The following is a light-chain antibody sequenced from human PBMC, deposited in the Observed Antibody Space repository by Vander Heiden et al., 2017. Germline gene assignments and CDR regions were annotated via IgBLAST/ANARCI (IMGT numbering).Light chain of an antibody. CDR3: QAWDSSTAV. Sequence: YELPQPPSVSVSPGQTASLTCSGDKLGAKYACWYQQTPGQSPVLVIYQDSQRPSGIPERFSGSNSGNTATLTISVTHAMDEADYYCQAWDSSTAVFGGGTKLTVL. J-gene: IGLJ2*01. V-gene: IGLV3-1*01. CDR1: KLGAKY. CDR2: QDS.